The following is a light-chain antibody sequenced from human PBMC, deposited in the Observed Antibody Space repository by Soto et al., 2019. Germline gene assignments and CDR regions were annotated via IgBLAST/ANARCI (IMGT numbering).Light chain of an antibody. V-gene: IGKV3-20*01. Sequence: EMVLTQSPGTLSLSPGERATLSCRASQSVTSNYLAWYQQKPGQAPRLLIFGASSRATGIPDRFSGSGSGTDFTLTISRLEPEDFAVYYCQQHDSSPYTFGQGTKLEIK. J-gene: IGKJ2*01. CDR3: QQHDSSPYT. CDR1: QSVTSNY. CDR2: GAS.